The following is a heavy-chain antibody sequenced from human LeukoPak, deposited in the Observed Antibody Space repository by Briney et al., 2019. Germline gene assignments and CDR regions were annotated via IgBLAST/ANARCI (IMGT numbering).Heavy chain of an antibody. V-gene: IGHV3-23*01. CDR1: GFTFSSYA. D-gene: IGHD6-19*01. Sequence: PGGSLRLSCAASGFTFSSYAMSWVRQAPGKGLEWVSAISGSGGSTHYADSVKGRFTISRDNSKNTLYLQMNSLRAEDTAVYYCAKSTIGILNSSGWWDELYFDYWGQGTLVTVSS. CDR3: AKSTIGILNSSGWWDELYFDY. CDR2: ISGSGGST. J-gene: IGHJ4*02.